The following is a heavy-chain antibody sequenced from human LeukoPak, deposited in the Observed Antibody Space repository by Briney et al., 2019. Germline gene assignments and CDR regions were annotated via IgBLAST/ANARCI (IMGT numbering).Heavy chain of an antibody. J-gene: IGHJ5*02. Sequence: GGSLRLSCAASGFTFSTYWMSWVRQAPGKGLEWVANIKQDGSEKKYLDSVKGRFTISRDNAKNSLYLQMNSLRAEDTAMYYCARDLDSSSWWNWFDAWGQGTLVTVSS. CDR2: IKQDGSEK. CDR3: ARDLDSSSWWNWFDA. V-gene: IGHV3-7*01. CDR1: GFTFSTYW. D-gene: IGHD6-13*01.